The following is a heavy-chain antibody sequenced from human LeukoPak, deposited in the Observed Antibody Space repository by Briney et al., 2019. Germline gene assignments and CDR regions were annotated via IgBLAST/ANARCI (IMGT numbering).Heavy chain of an antibody. D-gene: IGHD2-2*01. CDR3: AKSQGYCSSTSCRPYSTSWPFNY. J-gene: IGHJ4*02. CDR2: ISGDGGST. V-gene: IGHV3-43*02. Sequence: GGSLRLSCAASGFNFADSAMHWVRQAPGKGLEWVSLISGDGGSTYYADPVKGRFSISRDDSKNSLYLQMNSLRIEDTALYYCAKSQGYCSSTSCRPYSTSWPFNYWGQGTLVTVAS. CDR1: GFNFADSA.